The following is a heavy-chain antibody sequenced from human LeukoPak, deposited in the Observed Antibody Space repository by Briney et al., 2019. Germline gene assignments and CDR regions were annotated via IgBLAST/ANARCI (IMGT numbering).Heavy chain of an antibody. CDR1: GGSISSYY. J-gene: IGHJ3*02. D-gene: IGHD2-15*01. V-gene: IGHV4-4*07. Sequence: PSETLSLTCTVSGGSISSYYWSWIRQPAGKGLEWIGRIYTSGSTNYNPSLKSRVTMSVDTSKNQFSLKLSSVTAADTAVYYGARDSPRYCSGGSCYSYMSALDIWGQGTMVTVSS. CDR2: IYTSGST. CDR3: ARDSPRYCSGGSCYSYMSALDI.